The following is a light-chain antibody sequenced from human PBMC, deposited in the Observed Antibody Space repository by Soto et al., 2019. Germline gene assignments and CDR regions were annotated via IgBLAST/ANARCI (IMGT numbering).Light chain of an antibody. CDR1: QSVSSN. CDR2: GAS. CDR3: QQYNNWPPT. V-gene: IGKV3-15*01. J-gene: IGKJ1*01. Sequence: EIVMTQSPATLSVSPGERATLSCRASQSVSSNLAWYQQKPGQAPRLLIYGASTRATGIPARFSGSGSGTEFTLTISSLQSEDFDVYYCQQYNNWPPTFGQGTKVEIK.